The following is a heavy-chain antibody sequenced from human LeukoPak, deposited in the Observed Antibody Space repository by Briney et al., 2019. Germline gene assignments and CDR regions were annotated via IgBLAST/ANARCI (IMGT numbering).Heavy chain of an antibody. CDR2: LNPNTGGT. CDR1: GYTFTGHY. D-gene: IGHD3-10*01. CDR3: ARVSGSGMPLYGMDV. J-gene: IGHJ6*02. V-gene: IGHV1-2*02. Sequence: ASVKVSCKASGYTFTGHYMHWVRQAPGQGLEWMGWLNPNTGGTNYAQKFQGRVTMTRDTSISTVYMELSRLRSDDTAVYYCARVSGSGMPLYGMDVWGQGTTVTVSS.